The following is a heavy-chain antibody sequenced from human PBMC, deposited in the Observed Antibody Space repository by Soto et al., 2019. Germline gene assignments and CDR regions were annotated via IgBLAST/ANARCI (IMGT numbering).Heavy chain of an antibody. CDR1: GGSIITYY. D-gene: IGHD6-13*01. CDR2: IYYSGST. CDR3: ARTTYLRYSSSWYGFDY. V-gene: IGHV4-59*01. J-gene: IGHJ4*02. Sequence: SETLSLTCTFSGGSIITYYWSWIRQPPGKGLEWIGFIYYSGSTSYNTSLKGRVTISLDTSKTQFSLKLSSVTAADTAMYYCARTTYLRYSSSWYGFDYWGQGTLVTVSS.